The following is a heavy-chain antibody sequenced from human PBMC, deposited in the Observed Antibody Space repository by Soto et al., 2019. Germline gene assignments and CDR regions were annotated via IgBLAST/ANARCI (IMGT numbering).Heavy chain of an antibody. CDR2: INHSGST. Sequence: PSETLSLTCAVYGGSFSGYYWCWIRQPPGKGLEWIGEINHSGSTNYNPSLKSRVTISVDTSKNQFSLKLSSVTAADTAVYYCARGHPNYDFWSGYYYPDYWGQGTLVTVSS. V-gene: IGHV4-34*01. CDR1: GGSFSGYY. J-gene: IGHJ4*02. CDR3: ARGHPNYDFWSGYYYPDY. D-gene: IGHD3-3*01.